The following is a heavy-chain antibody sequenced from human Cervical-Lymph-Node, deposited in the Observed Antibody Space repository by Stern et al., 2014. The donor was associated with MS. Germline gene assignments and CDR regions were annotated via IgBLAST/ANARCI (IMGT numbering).Heavy chain of an antibody. J-gene: IGHJ4*02. CDR1: GFTFSNYG. CDR2: IWYDGNKK. CDR3: ARGNWNYEGMGY. V-gene: IGHV3-33*01. D-gene: IGHD1-7*01. Sequence: VQLLEYGGGVVQPGRSLRLSCAASGFTFSNYGMHWVRQAPGKGLEWLAVIWYDGNKKYYADSVKGRFTISRDNSKNTLFLQMSSLTAEDTALYYCARGNWNYEGMGYWGQGTLVTVSS.